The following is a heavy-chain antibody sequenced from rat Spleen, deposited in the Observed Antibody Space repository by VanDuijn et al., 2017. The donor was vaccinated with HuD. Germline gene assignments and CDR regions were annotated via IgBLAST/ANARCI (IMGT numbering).Heavy chain of an antibody. Sequence: EVQLVESDGGLVQPGRSLKLSCAVSGFTFSDYYMAWVRQAPTKGLEWVASISYDDTSTHYRDSVKGRFTISRDIAKSSLFLQMDSLRSEDTATYYCTTGPPSPSYPRDYWGQGVMVTVSS. V-gene: IGHV5-20*01. J-gene: IGHJ2*01. CDR2: ISYDDTST. CDR3: TTGPPSPSYPRDY. D-gene: IGHD1-7*01. CDR1: GFTFSDYY.